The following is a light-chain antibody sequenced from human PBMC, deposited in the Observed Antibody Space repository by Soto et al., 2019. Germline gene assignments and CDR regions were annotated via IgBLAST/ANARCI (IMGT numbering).Light chain of an antibody. V-gene: IGKV3-20*01. Sequence: ESVLTQSPGTLSLSPGERATLSCRASQSVTSTYLAWYQQKPGQAPRLLIYGASSRATGIPDRFSGSGSGTDFTLTISRLEPEDFAIYYCQQYNNWPPWTFGQGTKVDIK. CDR2: GAS. J-gene: IGKJ1*01. CDR1: QSVTSTY. CDR3: QQYNNWPPWT.